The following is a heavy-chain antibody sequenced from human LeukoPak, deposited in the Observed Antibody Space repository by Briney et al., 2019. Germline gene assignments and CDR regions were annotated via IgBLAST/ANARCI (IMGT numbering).Heavy chain of an antibody. CDR2: RYNSGTT. CDR3: ARGWDSGYNFYGLDV. J-gene: IGHJ6*02. D-gene: IGHD1-26*01. V-gene: IGHV4-59*01. Sequence: KASETLSLTCTVSGGSISGYYWGWVRQSPGKGLEWIGNRYNSGTTSYNPSLKSRVTISVDTSKNQFSLKLSSVTAADTAVYYCARGWDSGYNFYGLDVWGQGNTVTVSS. CDR1: GGSISGYY.